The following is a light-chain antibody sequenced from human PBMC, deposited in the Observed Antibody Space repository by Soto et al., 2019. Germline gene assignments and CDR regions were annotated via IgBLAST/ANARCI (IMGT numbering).Light chain of an antibody. CDR1: SSNIGAGYD. CDR2: GNS. CDR3: QSYDSSRSGWV. V-gene: IGLV1-40*01. J-gene: IGLJ3*02. Sequence: QSVLTQPPSVSGAPGQRVTISCTGSSSNIGAGYDVHWYQQLPGTAPKLLIYGNSNRPSGVPDRLSGSKSGTSASLAITGRQAADEADYYCQSYDSSRSGWVFGGGTKLTVL.